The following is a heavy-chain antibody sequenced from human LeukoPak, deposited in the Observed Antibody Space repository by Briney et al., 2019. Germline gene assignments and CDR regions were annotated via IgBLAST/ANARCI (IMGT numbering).Heavy chain of an antibody. CDR2: FIPILGIA. CDR1: GGTFSSYA. V-gene: IGHV1-69*04. J-gene: IGHJ6*02. Sequence: SVKVSCKASGGTFSSYAISWLRQSPGQGLEWMGRFIPILGIANYAQKFQGRVTITADKSTSTAYMELSSLRSEDTAVYYCARDSSRSGYNYYGMDVWGQGTTVTVSS. CDR3: ARDSSRSGYNYYGMDV. D-gene: IGHD2-15*01.